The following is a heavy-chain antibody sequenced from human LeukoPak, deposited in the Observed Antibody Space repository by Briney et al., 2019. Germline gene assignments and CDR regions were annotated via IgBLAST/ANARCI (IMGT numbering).Heavy chain of an antibody. CDR1: GFTFNDFA. CDR2: IYSGGST. CDR3: ARGSTRIAVAVV. Sequence: GGSLRLSCAASGFTFNDFAMHWVRQAPGKGLEWVSVIYSGGSTYYADSVKGRFTISRDNSKNTLYLQMNSLRAEDTAVYYCARGSTRIAVAVVWGQGTLVTVSS. J-gene: IGHJ4*02. V-gene: IGHV3-66*02. D-gene: IGHD6-19*01.